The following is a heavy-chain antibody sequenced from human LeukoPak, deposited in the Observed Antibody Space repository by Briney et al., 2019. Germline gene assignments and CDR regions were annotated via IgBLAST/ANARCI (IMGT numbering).Heavy chain of an antibody. Sequence: GASVKASCKASGYTLSRYGISWVRQAPGQGLEWMGWSSAYNENTNSALKVQGRVTMTTDTSTSTAYMELRSLRSDDTAVYYCARDLCSVEPAAPCYYFDYWGQGTLVTVSS. CDR1: GYTLSRYG. V-gene: IGHV1-18*01. J-gene: IGHJ4*02. D-gene: IGHD2-2*01. CDR3: ARDLCSVEPAAPCYYFDY. CDR2: SSAYNENT.